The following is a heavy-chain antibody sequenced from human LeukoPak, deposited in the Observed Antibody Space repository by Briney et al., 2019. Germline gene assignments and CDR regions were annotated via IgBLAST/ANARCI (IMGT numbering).Heavy chain of an antibody. J-gene: IGHJ6*03. CDR3: ASSAPGYSSSWYGDYYYYYYMDV. CDR2: IYTSGST. D-gene: IGHD6-13*01. V-gene: IGHV4-4*09. CDR1: GGSISSCY. Sequence: SETLSLTCTASGGSISSCYWSWIRQPPGKGLEWIGYIYTSGSTNYNPSLKSRVTISVDTSKNQFSLKLSSVTAADTAVYYCASSAPGYSSSWYGDYYYYYYMDVWGKGTTVTVSS.